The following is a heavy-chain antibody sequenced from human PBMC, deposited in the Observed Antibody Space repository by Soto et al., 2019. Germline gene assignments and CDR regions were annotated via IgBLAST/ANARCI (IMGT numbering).Heavy chain of an antibody. D-gene: IGHD3-3*01. CDR3: ASGDYDFWSGPGGGMDV. CDR2: IIPIFGTA. V-gene: IGHV1-69*12. CDR1: GGTFSSYA. Sequence: QVQLVQSGAEVKKPGSSVKVSCKASGGTFSSYAISWVRQAPGQGLEWMGGIIPIFGTANYAQKFQGRVTITADESTSTAYMELSSLRSEDTAVSYCASGDYDFWSGPGGGMDVWGQGTTVTVSS. J-gene: IGHJ6*02.